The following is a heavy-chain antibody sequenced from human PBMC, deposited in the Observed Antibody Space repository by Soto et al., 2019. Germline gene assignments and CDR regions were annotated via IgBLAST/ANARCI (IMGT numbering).Heavy chain of an antibody. CDR1: VGSISSYY. CDR2: IYYSGST. Sequence: SETLSLTCTFSVGSISSYYWSCIRHPPGKGLEWIGYIYYSGSTNYNPSLKSRVTISVDTSKNQFSLKLSSVTAADTAVYYCARTSVWSGLTNFYGMDIGGQGTTVRVS. D-gene: IGHD3-3*01. V-gene: IGHV4-59*01. J-gene: IGHJ6*02. CDR3: ARTSVWSGLTNFYGMDI.